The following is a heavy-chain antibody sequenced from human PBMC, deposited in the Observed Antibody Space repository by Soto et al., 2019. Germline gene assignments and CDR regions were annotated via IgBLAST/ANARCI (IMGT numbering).Heavy chain of an antibody. CDR3: ARGCVDTVTSITIPFDY. CDR1: GFTFSRWD. Sequence: PGGSLRLSCATSGFTFSRWDMNWVRQAPGKGLEWVSFISSSASYMYYADSVKGRFTISRDNSKKSLYLQMNSLRADDTAVYYCARGCVDTVTSITIPFDYWGQGALVTVSS. D-gene: IGHD5-12*01. J-gene: IGHJ4*02. V-gene: IGHV3-21*01. CDR2: ISSSASYM.